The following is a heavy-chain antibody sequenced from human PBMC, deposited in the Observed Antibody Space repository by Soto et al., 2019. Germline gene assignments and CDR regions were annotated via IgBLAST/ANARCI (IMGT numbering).Heavy chain of an antibody. CDR2: ISGSGGST. D-gene: IGHD4-4*01. Sequence: PGGSLRLSCAASGFTFSSYSMNWVRQAPGKGLEWVSAISGSGGSTYYADSVKGRFTISRDNSKNTLYLQMNSLRAEDTAVYYCAKDLRLYSNYSQVVTSYFDYWGQGTLVTVSS. CDR1: GFTFSSYS. CDR3: AKDLRLYSNYSQVVTSYFDY. J-gene: IGHJ4*02. V-gene: IGHV3-23*01.